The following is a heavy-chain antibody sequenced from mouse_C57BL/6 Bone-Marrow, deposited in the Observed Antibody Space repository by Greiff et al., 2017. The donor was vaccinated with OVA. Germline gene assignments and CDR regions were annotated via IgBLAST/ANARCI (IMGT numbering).Heavy chain of an antibody. D-gene: IGHD2-1*01. V-gene: IGHV1-61*01. J-gene: IGHJ4*01. CDR1: GYTFTSYW. CDR3: ARRSYYGNIYYYAMDY. CDR2: IYPSDSET. Sequence: QVQLQQPGAELVRPGSSVKLSCKASGYTFTSYWMDWVKQRPGQGLEWIGNIYPSDSETHYNQKFKDKATLTVDKSSSTAYMQLSSLTSEDSAVYYCARRSYYGNIYYYAMDYWGQGTSVTVSS.